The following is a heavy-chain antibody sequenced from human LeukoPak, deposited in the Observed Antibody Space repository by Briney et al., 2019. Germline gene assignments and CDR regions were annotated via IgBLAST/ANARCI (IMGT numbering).Heavy chain of an antibody. Sequence: GGSLRLSCAASGFTFSTYAVNWVRQAPGKGLERVSAISSSGGTTYYADSVKGRFTISRDNSQNTLYLQMTTLRAEDTAIYYCATNYYDSSGSYPDFDYWGQGALVTVAS. CDR1: GFTFSTYA. CDR3: ATNYYDSSGSYPDFDY. D-gene: IGHD3-22*01. J-gene: IGHJ4*02. V-gene: IGHV3-23*01. CDR2: ISSSGGTT.